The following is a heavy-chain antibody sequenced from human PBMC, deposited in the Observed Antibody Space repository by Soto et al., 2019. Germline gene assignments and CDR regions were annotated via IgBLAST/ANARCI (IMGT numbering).Heavy chain of an antibody. V-gene: IGHV3-15*01. CDR3: ATHLWELPNPEY. CDR2: IKSKIDGGAI. CDR1: GFTFSNAW. D-gene: IGHD1-26*01. Sequence: EVQLEESGGGLAKPGGSLRLSCSASGFTFSNAWMTWVRQAPGKGLEWVGRIKSKIDGGAINYAAPVKGRVTISRDDPKNTLYLQMNGLKTEDTAVYYCATHLWELPNPEYWGQGTLVTVSS. J-gene: IGHJ4*02.